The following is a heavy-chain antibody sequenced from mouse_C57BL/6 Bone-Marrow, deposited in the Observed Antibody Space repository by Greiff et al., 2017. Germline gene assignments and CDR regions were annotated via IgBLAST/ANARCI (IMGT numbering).Heavy chain of an antibody. CDR2: IDPSDSYT. J-gene: IGHJ3*01. CDR1: GYTFTSYW. CDR3: ATNRPFAY. D-gene: IGHD3-2*02. Sequence: QVQLQQPGAELVMPGASVKLSCKASGYTFTSYWMHWVKQRPGQGLEWIGEIDPSDSYTNYNQKFKGKSTLTVDKSSSTAYMQLSSLTSEVSAVYYCATNRPFAYWGQGTLVTVSA. V-gene: IGHV1-69*01.